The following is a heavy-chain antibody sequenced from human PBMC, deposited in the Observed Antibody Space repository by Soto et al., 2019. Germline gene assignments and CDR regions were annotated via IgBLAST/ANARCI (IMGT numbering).Heavy chain of an antibody. J-gene: IGHJ6*02. V-gene: IGHV1-69*01. CDR3: ARDNYDDSNASGERKKSYYYYGMDV. CDR2: IIPIFGTA. CDR1: GGTFSSYA. Sequence: QVQLVQSGAEVKKPGSSVKVSCKASGGTFSSYAISWVRQAPGQGLEWMGGIIPIFGTANYAQKFQGRVTITADESTSTAYMELSSLRSEDTAVYYCARDNYDDSNASGERKKSYYYYGMDVWGQGTTVTVSS. D-gene: IGHD4-4*01.